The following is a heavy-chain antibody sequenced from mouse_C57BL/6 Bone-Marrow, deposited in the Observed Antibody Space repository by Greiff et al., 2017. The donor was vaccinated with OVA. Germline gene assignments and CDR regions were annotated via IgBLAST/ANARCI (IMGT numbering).Heavy chain of an antibody. CDR3: ARVDYYGSKDY. J-gene: IGHJ2*01. CDR1: GYTFTSYW. CDR2: IDTSDSYT. V-gene: IGHV1-69*01. Sequence: VQLQQPGAELVMPGASVKLSCKASGYTFTSYWMHWVKQRPGQGLEWIGEIDTSDSYTNYNQKFKGKSTLTVDKSSSTAYMQLSSLTSEDSAVYYCARVDYYGSKDYWGQGTTLTVSS. D-gene: IGHD1-1*01.